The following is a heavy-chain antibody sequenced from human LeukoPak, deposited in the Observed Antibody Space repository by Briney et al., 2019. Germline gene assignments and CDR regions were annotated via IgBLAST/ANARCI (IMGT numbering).Heavy chain of an antibody. V-gene: IGHV3-20*04. Sequence: PGGSLRLSCAATGFVFEDYGMVWIRQAPGKGLEWVSGISWNGAGTDYADSVKGRFTISRDDAKNSLYLQMSSLRAEDTALYYCARGKWGPDYWGQGTLVTVSS. CDR3: ARGKWGPDY. D-gene: IGHD7-27*01. CDR2: ISWNGAGT. J-gene: IGHJ4*02. CDR1: GFVFEDYG.